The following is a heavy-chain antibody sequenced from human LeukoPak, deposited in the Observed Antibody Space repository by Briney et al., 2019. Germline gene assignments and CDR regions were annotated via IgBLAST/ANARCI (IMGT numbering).Heavy chain of an antibody. CDR1: GGSISTFY. V-gene: IGHV4-4*07. D-gene: IGHD6-13*01. CDR2: VYTRGST. Sequence: PSETLSLTCTVSGGSISTFYWSWIRQPAGKGLEWIGHVYTRGSTNYNPSLKSRVTMSVDTSKNQFSLKLSSVTAADTAVYYCARGLSSSSWYISTWFDPWGQGTLVTVSS. CDR3: ARGLSSSSWYISTWFDP. J-gene: IGHJ5*02.